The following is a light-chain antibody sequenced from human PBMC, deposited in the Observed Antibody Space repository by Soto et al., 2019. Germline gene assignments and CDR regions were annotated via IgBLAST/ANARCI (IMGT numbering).Light chain of an antibody. J-gene: IGKJ3*01. CDR1: RSILSGSNNY. CDR3: QQYYSSPFA. CDR2: WAS. Sequence: DIVMTQSPDSLAVSLGERATINCKSSRSILSGSNNYLAWYQQKPGQPPRLLIYWASTRESGVPDRFSGSGSGTDFTLTISSLQAEDVAVYYGQQYYSSPFAFGPGTKVDI. V-gene: IGKV4-1*01.